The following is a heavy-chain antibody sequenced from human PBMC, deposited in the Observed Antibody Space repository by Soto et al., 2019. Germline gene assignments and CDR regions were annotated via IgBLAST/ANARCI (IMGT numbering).Heavy chain of an antibody. D-gene: IGHD1-26*01. CDR2: ISGSGGST. CDR1: GFTFSSYA. CDR3: AKGGEIVGATRFYFDY. V-gene: IGHV3-23*01. Sequence: PGGSLRLSCAASGFTFSSYAMSWVRQAPGKGLEWVSAISGSGGSTYYADSVKGRFTISRDNSKNTLYLQMNSLRAEDTAVYYCAKGGEIVGATRFYFDYWGQGTLVTVS. J-gene: IGHJ4*02.